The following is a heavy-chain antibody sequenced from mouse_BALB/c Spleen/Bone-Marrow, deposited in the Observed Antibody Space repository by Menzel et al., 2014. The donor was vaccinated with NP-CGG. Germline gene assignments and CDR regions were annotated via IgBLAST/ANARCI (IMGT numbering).Heavy chain of an antibody. Sequence: EVKLLESGGGLVQPGGSLKLSCAASRFDFSRYWMTWVRQAPGKGLEWIGEIKSDSRTINYSPSLKEKFIISRDNAKSTLYLQMSKVRSEDTALYYCARLGYYGAMAYWGQGTSVTVSS. CDR2: IKSDSRTI. J-gene: IGHJ4*01. CDR3: ARLGYYGAMAY. D-gene: IGHD1-1*01. V-gene: IGHV4-1*02. CDR1: RFDFSRYW.